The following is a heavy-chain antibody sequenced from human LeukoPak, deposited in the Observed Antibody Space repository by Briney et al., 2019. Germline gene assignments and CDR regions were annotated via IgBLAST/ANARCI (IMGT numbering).Heavy chain of an antibody. J-gene: IGHJ4*02. V-gene: IGHV3-30-3*01. D-gene: IGHD2-2*02. CDR3: AKGWPCSSTSCYTDRMYYFDY. Sequence: PGGSLRLSCAASGFTFSSYAMHWVRQAPGKGLEWVAVISYDGSNKYYADSVKGRFTISRDNSKNTLYLQMNSLRAEDTAVYYCAKGWPCSSTSCYTDRMYYFDYWGQGTLVTVSS. CDR1: GFTFSSYA. CDR2: ISYDGSNK.